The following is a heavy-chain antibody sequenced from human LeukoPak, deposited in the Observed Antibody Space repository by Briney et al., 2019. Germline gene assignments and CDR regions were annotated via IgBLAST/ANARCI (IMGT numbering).Heavy chain of an antibody. D-gene: IGHD2-15*01. J-gene: IGHJ6*04. CDR3: ARRIYYYYGMAV. Sequence: GESLKISCKVSGYSFTSDWIGWVRQMPGKGLEWMGIIYPGDSDTRYSPSFQGQVTISADKSISTAHLHWSSLKASDTAMYHCARRIYYYYGMAVWGEGTTVTVSS. CDR2: IYPGDSDT. CDR1: GYSFTSDW. V-gene: IGHV5-51*01.